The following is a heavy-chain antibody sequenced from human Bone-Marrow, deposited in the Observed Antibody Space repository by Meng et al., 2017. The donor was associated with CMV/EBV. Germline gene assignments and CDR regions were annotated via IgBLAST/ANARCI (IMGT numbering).Heavy chain of an antibody. V-gene: IGHV4-34*01. CDR3: ARDWWLAAAGTAWFDP. CDR2: INHRGST. J-gene: IGHJ5*02. CDR1: GGSFSGYY. D-gene: IGHD6-13*01. Sequence: SETLSLTCAVYGGSFSGYYWSWIRQPPGKGLEWIGEINHRGSTNYNPSLNSRVAISLDTSKNQFSLKLSSVTAADTAVYYCARDWWLAAAGTAWFDPWGQGTLVTVSS.